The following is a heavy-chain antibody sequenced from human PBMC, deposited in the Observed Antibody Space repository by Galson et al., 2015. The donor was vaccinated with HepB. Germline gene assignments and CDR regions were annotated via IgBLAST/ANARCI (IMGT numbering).Heavy chain of an antibody. J-gene: IGHJ6*02. CDR1: GFTLSNYA. Sequence: SLRLSCAASGFTLSNYAISWVRQTPGKGLEWVSGIIGSGSNTYYAASVKGRFTIPGDNSKSTLYLQMNSLRVEDTAIYYCAKEFDGYFSGMDVWGQGTTVTVSS. CDR3: AKEFDGYFSGMDV. CDR2: IIGSGSNT. D-gene: IGHD3-16*01. V-gene: IGHV3-23*01.